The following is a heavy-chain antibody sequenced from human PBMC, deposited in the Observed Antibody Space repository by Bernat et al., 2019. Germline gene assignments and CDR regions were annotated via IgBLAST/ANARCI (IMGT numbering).Heavy chain of an antibody. J-gene: IGHJ4*02. CDR3: AAGYYYGSGSYYIPDY. CDR2: IVVGSGNT. CDR1: GFTFTSSA. V-gene: IGHV1-58*01. D-gene: IGHD3-10*01. Sequence: QMQLVQSGPEVKKPGTSVKVSCKASGFTFTSSAVQWVRQARGQRLEWIGWIVVGSGNTNYAQKFQERVTITGNRPTSTAYMELSSLRSEDTAGYYWAAGYYYGSGSYYIPDYWGQGTLVTVSS.